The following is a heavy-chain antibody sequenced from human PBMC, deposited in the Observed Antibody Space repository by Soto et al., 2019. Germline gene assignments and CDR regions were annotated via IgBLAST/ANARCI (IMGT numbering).Heavy chain of an antibody. J-gene: IGHJ6*02. CDR1: GLTFSSYS. V-gene: IGHV3-21*01. Sequence: XVSLRLSSAASGLTFSSYSMNWVRQAPGKGLEWVSSISSSSSYIYYADSVKGRFTISRDNAKNSLYLQMNSLRAEDTAVYYCARANRYSSGWGVGGLYGMGVWGQGTTVTVSS. D-gene: IGHD6-19*01. CDR2: ISSSSSYI. CDR3: ARANRYSSGWGVGGLYGMGV.